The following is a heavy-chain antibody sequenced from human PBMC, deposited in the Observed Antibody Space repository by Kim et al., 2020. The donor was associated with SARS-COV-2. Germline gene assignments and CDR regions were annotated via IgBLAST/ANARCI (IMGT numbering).Heavy chain of an antibody. CDR3: AKDITGSYGDYFDY. J-gene: IGHJ4*02. Sequence: GGSLRLSCAASGFTFDDYAMHWVRQAPGKGLEWVSGISWNSGSIGYADSVKGRFTISRDNAKNSLYLQMNSLRAEDTAFYYCAKDITGSYGDYFDYWGQGTLVTVSS. CDR1: GFTFDDYA. CDR2: ISWNSGSI. V-gene: IGHV3-9*01. D-gene: IGHD4-17*01.